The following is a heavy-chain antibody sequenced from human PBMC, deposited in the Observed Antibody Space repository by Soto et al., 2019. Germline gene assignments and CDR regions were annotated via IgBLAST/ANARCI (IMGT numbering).Heavy chain of an antibody. CDR2: SNYGGPT. CDR1: GGAINSTVYY. D-gene: IGHD6-13*01. V-gene: IGHV4-39*01. CDR3: ARHGAYSTSVYYYYGMDV. J-gene: IGHJ6*02. Sequence: SETLSLTGTVSGGAINSTVYYWGWIRRPPGKGLEWIGSSNYGGPTYYSPSLQSRVTISLDTAKNHFSLNLRSVTAADTAVYYCARHGAYSTSVYYYYGMDVWGQGTTVTVYS.